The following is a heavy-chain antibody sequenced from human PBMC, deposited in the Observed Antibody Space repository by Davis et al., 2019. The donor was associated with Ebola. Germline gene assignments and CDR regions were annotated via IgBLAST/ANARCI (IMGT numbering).Heavy chain of an antibody. CDR3: ARGEGAPDF. V-gene: IGHV1-18*01. CDR1: GYTFTNYG. Sequence: ASVKVSCKASGYTFTNYGITWVRQAPGQSLEWLGWIRTYNGNTNYAQKVQDRVTMTTDTSTTTVFMELTNLRSDDTAVYWCARGEGAPDFWGQGTLVTVSS. J-gene: IGHJ4*02. D-gene: IGHD1-26*01. CDR2: IRTYNGNT.